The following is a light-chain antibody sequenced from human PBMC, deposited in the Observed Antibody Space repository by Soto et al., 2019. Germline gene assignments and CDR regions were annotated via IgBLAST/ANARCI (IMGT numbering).Light chain of an antibody. CDR3: HQYNSWPPGT. V-gene: IGKV3-15*01. Sequence: ILVTQSPAILSVSPGEIATLSCSASQSISRSLAWYQQKPGQAPRLLISDASTRATGIPARFSGSGSGTEFTLTISSLQSEDFALYYCHQYNSWPPGTFGQGTKVDIK. CDR1: QSISRS. CDR2: DAS. J-gene: IGKJ2*01.